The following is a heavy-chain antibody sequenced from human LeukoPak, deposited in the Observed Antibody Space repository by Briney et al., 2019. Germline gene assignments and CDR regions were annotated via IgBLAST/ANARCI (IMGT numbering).Heavy chain of an antibody. J-gene: IGHJ6*02. D-gene: IGHD3-9*01. V-gene: IGHV3-33*01. CDR3: ARGPYYDILTGYYPRGMDV. Sequence: GGSLRLSCAASGFTFSSYGMHWVRQAPGKGLEWVAVIWYDGSNKYYADSVKGRFTISRDNSKNTLYLQVNSLRAEDTAVYYCARGPYYDILTGYYPRGMDVWGQGTTVTVSS. CDR1: GFTFSSYG. CDR2: IWYDGSNK.